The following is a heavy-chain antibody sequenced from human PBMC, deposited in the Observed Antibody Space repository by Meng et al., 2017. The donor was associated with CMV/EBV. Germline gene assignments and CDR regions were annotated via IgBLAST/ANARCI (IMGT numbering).Heavy chain of an antibody. V-gene: IGHV3-21*01. CDR3: ARDAEYYDILTGHSYFDY. J-gene: IGHJ4*02. CDR1: FTFSSYS. D-gene: IGHD3-9*01. CDR2: ISSSSSYI. Sequence: FTFSSYSMNGVRQAPGKGLEWVSSISSSSSYIYYADSVKGRFTISRDNAKNSLYLQMNSLRAEDTAVYYCARDAEYYDILTGHSYFDYWGQGTLVTVSS.